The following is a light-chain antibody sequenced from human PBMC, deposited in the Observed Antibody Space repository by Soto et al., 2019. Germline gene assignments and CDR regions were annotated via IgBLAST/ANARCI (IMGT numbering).Light chain of an antibody. CDR2: GAS. CDR3: QQYGSSPRT. CDR1: QSVSSSF. Sequence: EIVLTQSPGTLSLSPGERATLSCRASQSVSSSFLAWYQQKPGQAPGLLLYGASSRATGIPDRFSGSGSGTDFTLTMSRLEPEDFAVYYCQQYGSSPRTFGQGTKVDIK. J-gene: IGKJ1*01. V-gene: IGKV3-20*01.